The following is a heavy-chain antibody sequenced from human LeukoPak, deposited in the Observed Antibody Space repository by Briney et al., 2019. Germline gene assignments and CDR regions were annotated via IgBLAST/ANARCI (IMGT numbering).Heavy chain of an antibody. D-gene: IGHD6-19*01. J-gene: IGHJ3*01. CDR3: ARDHPYSSGWHGRVEAFDL. CDR1: GYTFTGYY. V-gene: IGHV1-2*02. CDR2: INPNSGGT. Sequence: GASVKVSCKASGYTFTGYYMHWVRQAPGQGLEWMGWINPNSGGTKYAQKFQGRVTMTRDTSISTAYMDLGRLRSDDTAVYYCARDHPYSSGWHGRVEAFDLWGQGTTVTVSS.